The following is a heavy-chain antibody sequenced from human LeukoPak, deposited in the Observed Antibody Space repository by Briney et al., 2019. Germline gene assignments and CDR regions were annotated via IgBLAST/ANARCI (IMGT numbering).Heavy chain of an antibody. CDR3: ARGETTTEFDAFDI. CDR2: IYYSGST. CDR1: GGSISSYY. V-gene: IGHV4-59*01. D-gene: IGHD4-17*01. J-gene: IGHJ3*02. Sequence: SETLSLTCTVSGGSISSYYWSWIRQPPGKGLEWIGYIYYSGSTNYNPSLKSRVTISVDTSKNQFSLKLSSVTAADTAVYYCARGETTTEFDAFDIWGQGTVVTVSS.